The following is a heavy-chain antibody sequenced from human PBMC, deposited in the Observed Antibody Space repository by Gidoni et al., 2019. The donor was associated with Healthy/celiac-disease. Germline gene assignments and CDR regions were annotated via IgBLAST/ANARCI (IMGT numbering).Heavy chain of an antibody. D-gene: IGHD1-26*01. J-gene: IGHJ3*02. CDR3: ATAKLIVGATTYAFDI. CDR1: GSTLTELS. Sequence: QVQLVQSGAEVKKPGASVKVSCKVYGSTLTELSMHWVRQAPGKGLEWMGGFDPEDGETIYAQKCQGRVTMTEDTSTDTAYMELSSLRSEDTAVYYCATAKLIVGATTYAFDIWGQGTMVTVSS. V-gene: IGHV1-24*01. CDR2: FDPEDGET.